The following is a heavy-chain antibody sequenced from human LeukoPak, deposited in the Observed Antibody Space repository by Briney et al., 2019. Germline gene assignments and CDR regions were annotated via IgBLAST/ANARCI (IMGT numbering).Heavy chain of an antibody. D-gene: IGHD3-16*02. Sequence: ASVTVSCTASGYTFTNYAMNWVRQAPGQGLEWMGWIHPSTGNPTYAQGFTGRFVFSLDTSVSTTYLQISSLKAEDTAVYYCARAYQRLGDLSLPDYWGQGTLVTVSS. CDR1: GYTFTNYA. V-gene: IGHV7-4-1*02. CDR3: ARAYQRLGDLSLPDY. J-gene: IGHJ4*02. CDR2: IHPSTGNP.